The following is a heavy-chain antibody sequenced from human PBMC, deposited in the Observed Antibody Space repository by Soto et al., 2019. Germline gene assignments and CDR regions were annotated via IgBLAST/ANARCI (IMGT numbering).Heavy chain of an antibody. D-gene: IGHD3-10*01. J-gene: IGHJ4*02. CDR1: GFTFRNYG. Sequence: AASLRLSCAASGFTFRNYGMHWVRQAPGKGLEWVAVIWYDGSNKYYADSAKGRFTTSRDNSKNTLYLQMNSLRADDTAVYYCDRLRGDGSYYVDNCGQGT. CDR3: DRLRGDGSYYVDN. V-gene: IGHV3-33*01. CDR2: IWYDGSNK.